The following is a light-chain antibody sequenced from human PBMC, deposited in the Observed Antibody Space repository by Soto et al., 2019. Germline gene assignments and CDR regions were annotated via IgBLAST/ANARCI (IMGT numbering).Light chain of an antibody. V-gene: IGKV3-15*01. Sequence: EIVMTQSPATLSVSPGERATLSCRASQSVSSNLAWYQQKPCQAPRLLIYGASTRATGIPARFSGSGSGTEFTLTISSRQSEDFAVYYCQQYNNWPPTWTFGQGTKVEIK. J-gene: IGKJ1*01. CDR1: QSVSSN. CDR3: QQYNNWPPTWT. CDR2: GAS.